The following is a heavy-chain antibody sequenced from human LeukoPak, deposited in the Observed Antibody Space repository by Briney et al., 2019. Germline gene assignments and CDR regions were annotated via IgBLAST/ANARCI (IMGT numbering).Heavy chain of an antibody. CDR1: GGSISSHY. CDR3: ARGGAARGYYYYYMDV. V-gene: IGHV4-59*11. J-gene: IGHJ6*03. D-gene: IGHD6-6*01. Sequence: SETLSLTCIVSGGSISSHYWSWIRQPPGKGLEWIGYIYYSGSTNYNPSLKSRVTISVDTSKNQFSLKLSSVTAADTAVYYCARGGAARGYYYYYMDVWGKGTTVTVSS. CDR2: IYYSGST.